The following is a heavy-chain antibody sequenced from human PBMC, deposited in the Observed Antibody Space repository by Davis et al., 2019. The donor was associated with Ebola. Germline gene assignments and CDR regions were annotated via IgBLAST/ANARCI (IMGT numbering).Heavy chain of an antibody. CDR2: IKQDGSEK. CDR1: GFTFSSYW. V-gene: IGHV3-7*03. CDR3: ARGDYDFWSGYGMDV. J-gene: IGHJ6*02. Sequence: GGSLRLSCAASGFTFSSYWMSWVRQAPGKGLEWVANIKQDGSEKYYVDSVKGRFTISRDNAKNSLYLQMNSLRAEDTAVYYCARGDYDFWSGYGMDVWGQGTTVTVSS. D-gene: IGHD3-3*01.